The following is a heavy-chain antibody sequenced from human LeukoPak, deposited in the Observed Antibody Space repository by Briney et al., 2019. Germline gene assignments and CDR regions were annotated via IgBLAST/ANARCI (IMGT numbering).Heavy chain of an antibody. Sequence: PGGSLRLSCAASGFTFSSYAMHWVRQAPGKGLEWVAVISYDGSNKYYADSVKGRFTISRDNSKNTLYLQTNSLRAEDTAVYYCARERGGGFDYWGQGTLVTVSS. V-gene: IGHV3-30*04. CDR3: ARERGGGFDY. CDR1: GFTFSSYA. D-gene: IGHD2-15*01. J-gene: IGHJ4*02. CDR2: ISYDGSNK.